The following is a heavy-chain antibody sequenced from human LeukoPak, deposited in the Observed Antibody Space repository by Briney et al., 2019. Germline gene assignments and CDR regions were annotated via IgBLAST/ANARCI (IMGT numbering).Heavy chain of an antibody. D-gene: IGHD3-22*01. J-gene: IGHJ1*01. Sequence: PSETLSLTCSVSGDSVTSGNYYWSWIRQHPEKGPECIGHIHHSGTIYYNPSLLSRATISVDASKNQFSLRLSSVTAADTALYFCAGGTADSKLHHWGQGTLVTVSS. V-gene: IGHV4-31*03. CDR3: AGGTADSKLHH. CDR1: GDSVTSGNYY. CDR2: IHHSGTI.